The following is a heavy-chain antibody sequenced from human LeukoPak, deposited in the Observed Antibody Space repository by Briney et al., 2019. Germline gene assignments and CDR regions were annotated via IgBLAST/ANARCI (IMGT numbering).Heavy chain of an antibody. CDR3: ARGIGYGYYYYYYMDV. Sequence: SETLSLTCTVSGGSISRYYWSWIRQPPGKGLEWIGYKDYSGSTNYNRSLKSRVTISVDTSKNQFSLKLSSVTAADTAVYYCARGIGYGYYYYYYMDVWGKGTTVTVSS. D-gene: IGHD3-22*01. CDR1: GGSISRYY. J-gene: IGHJ6*03. CDR2: KDYSGST. V-gene: IGHV4-59*01.